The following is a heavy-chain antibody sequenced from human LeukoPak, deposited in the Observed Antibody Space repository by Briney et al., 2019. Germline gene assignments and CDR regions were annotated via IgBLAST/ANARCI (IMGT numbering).Heavy chain of an antibody. D-gene: IGHD5-18*01. Sequence: SETLSLTCAVYGGSFSGYYWSWIRQPPGKGLEWIGYIYYSGSTNYNPSLKSRVTISVDTSKNQFSLKLSSVTAADTAVYYCARLHLGGYSYGYDYYYGMDVWGQGTTVTVSS. CDR1: GGSFSGYY. J-gene: IGHJ6*02. CDR3: ARLHLGGYSYGYDYYYGMDV. V-gene: IGHV4-59*08. CDR2: IYYSGST.